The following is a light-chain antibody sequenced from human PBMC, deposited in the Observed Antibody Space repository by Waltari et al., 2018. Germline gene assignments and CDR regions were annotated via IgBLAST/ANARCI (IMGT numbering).Light chain of an antibody. J-gene: IGKJ5*01. V-gene: IGKV3-15*01. CDR2: GAS. Sequence: ETVMTQSPATLSLSPGDRATLSCRASQSVSNNLACYQQKPGQAPTILIYGASTRATGIPARFSGGGSGTEFTLTISSLQSEDFAVYYCQQYNNWPPITFGQGTRLEMK. CDR1: QSVSNN. CDR3: QQYNNWPPIT.